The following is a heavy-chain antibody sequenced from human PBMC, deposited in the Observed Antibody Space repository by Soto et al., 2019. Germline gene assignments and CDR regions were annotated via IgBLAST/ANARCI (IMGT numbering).Heavy chain of an antibody. V-gene: IGHV4-34*01. CDR1: GGSFSGYY. CDR3: ARMGSGGSCYSDY. CDR2: INHSGST. J-gene: IGHJ4*02. D-gene: IGHD2-15*01. Sequence: QVQLQQWGAGLLKPSETLSLTCAVYGGSFSGYYWSWIRQPPGKGLEWIGEINHSGSTNYNPSLKSRVTISVDTSKHQFSLKLSSVTAADTAVYYCARMGSGGSCYSDYWGQGTLVTVSS.